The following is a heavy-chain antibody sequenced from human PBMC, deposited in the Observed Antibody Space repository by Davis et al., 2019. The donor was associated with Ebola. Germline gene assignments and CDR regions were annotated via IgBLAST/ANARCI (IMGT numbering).Heavy chain of an antibody. D-gene: IGHD3-22*01. CDR1: GFTFSSYG. CDR3: ARDGIVVGLPVY. Sequence: GESLKISCAASGFTFSSYGMHWVRQASGKGLEWVGRIRSKANSYATAYAASVKGRFTISRDDSKNTAYLQMNSLKTEDTAVYYCARDGIVVGLPVYWGQGTLVTVSS. J-gene: IGHJ4*02. V-gene: IGHV3-73*01. CDR2: IRSKANSYAT.